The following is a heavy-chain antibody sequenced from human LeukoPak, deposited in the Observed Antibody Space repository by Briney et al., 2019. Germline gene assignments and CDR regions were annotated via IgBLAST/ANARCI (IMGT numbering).Heavy chain of an antibody. J-gene: IGHJ6*02. V-gene: IGHV1-69*04. Sequence: ASVKVSCKASGDSFSSYEITWVRQAPGQGPEWMGRIVPIPGTSNYAEKFQGRVTIKADRSTNTAYMELSSLRYEDTAVYYCARKVPIYGMDVWGQGTSVTVSS. CDR1: GDSFSSYE. CDR3: ARKVPIYGMDV. D-gene: IGHD2-2*02. CDR2: IVPIPGTS.